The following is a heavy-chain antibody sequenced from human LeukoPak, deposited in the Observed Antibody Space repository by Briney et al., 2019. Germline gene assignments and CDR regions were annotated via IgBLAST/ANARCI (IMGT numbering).Heavy chain of an antibody. CDR3: ARGLSRWSTPTSSYYYRMDV. CDR2: IIPIFGSA. Sequence: SVKVSFKASGGTLSSYSISWVRQAPGQGLEWMGGIIPIFGSANFAQKFQGRVTITADDSTNTACMELSSLRSEDTAFYYCARGLSRWSTPTSSYYYRMDVWGQGTTVVVSS. V-gene: IGHV1-69*13. J-gene: IGHJ6*02. D-gene: IGHD4-23*01. CDR1: GGTLSSYS.